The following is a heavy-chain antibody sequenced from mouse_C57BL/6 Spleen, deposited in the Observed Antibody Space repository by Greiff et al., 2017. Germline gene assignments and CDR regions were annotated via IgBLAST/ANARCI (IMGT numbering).Heavy chain of an antibody. V-gene: IGHV6-3*01. CDR1: GFTFSNYW. J-gene: IGHJ2*01. CDR2: IRLKSDNYAT. D-gene: IGHD4-1*02. CDR3: TGPINWDNDY. Sequence: EVQLQQSGGGLVQPGGSMKLSCVASGFTFSNYWMNWVRQSPEKGLEWVAQIRLKSDNYATHYAESVKGRFTISRDDSKSSVYLQMNNLRAEDTGIYYCTGPINWDNDYWGQGTTLTVSS.